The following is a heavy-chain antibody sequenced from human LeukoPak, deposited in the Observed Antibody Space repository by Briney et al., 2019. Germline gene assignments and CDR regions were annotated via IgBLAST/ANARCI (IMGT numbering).Heavy chain of an antibody. J-gene: IGHJ4*02. V-gene: IGHV3-30*02. Sequence: PGGSLRLSCAASGFTFSSSGMHWVCQAPGKGLEWVAFISYDGSNRYYADSVKGRFTISRDNSKNTLYLQMNSLRAEDTAVYYCAKETRGSYSDYWGQGTLVTVSS. D-gene: IGHD5-12*01. CDR2: ISYDGSNR. CDR1: GFTFSSSG. CDR3: AKETRGSYSDY.